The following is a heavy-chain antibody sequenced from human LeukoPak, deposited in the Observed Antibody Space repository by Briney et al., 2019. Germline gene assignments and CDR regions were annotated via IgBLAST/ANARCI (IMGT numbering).Heavy chain of an antibody. Sequence: GGSQSLSCAASGFTFSSYGMHWVRQAPGKGLEWVAVIWYDGSNKYYADSVKGRFTISRDNSKNTLYLQMNSLRAEDTAVYYCARDTRRYYYDSSGYYHPEYYYYGMDVWGQGTTVTVSS. V-gene: IGHV3-33*01. J-gene: IGHJ6*02. CDR1: GFTFSSYG. CDR3: ARDTRRYYYDSSGYYHPEYYYYGMDV. D-gene: IGHD3-22*01. CDR2: IWYDGSNK.